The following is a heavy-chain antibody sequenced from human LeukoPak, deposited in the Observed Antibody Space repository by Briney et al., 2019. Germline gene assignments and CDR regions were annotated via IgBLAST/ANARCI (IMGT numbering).Heavy chain of an antibody. J-gene: IGHJ4*02. CDR1: GYSFTNYW. CDR3: ARQNIGGTSASDY. CDR2: IYPGDSDT. V-gene: IGHV5-51*01. D-gene: IGHD1-26*01. Sequence: PGESLKISCKGSGYSFTNYWIGWVCQMPGIGLEWLGIIYPGDSDTRYSPSFQGQVTISADKSISTAYLQWSSLKASDTAMYYCARQNIGGTSASDYWGQGTLVTVSS.